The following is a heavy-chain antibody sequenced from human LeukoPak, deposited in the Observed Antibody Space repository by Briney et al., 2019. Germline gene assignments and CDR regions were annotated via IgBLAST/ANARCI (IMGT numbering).Heavy chain of an antibody. Sequence: GGSLRLSCAASGFTVSSKYMSWVRQAPGKGLEWVAIIWYDGSNKTYEDSVKGRFTISRDNSKNTLYLQMNSLRAEDTAVYYCARGVDYYENSGTIDYWGQGTLVTVSS. CDR2: IWYDGSNK. V-gene: IGHV3-33*08. D-gene: IGHD3-22*01. CDR1: GFTVSSKY. CDR3: ARGVDYYENSGTIDY. J-gene: IGHJ4*02.